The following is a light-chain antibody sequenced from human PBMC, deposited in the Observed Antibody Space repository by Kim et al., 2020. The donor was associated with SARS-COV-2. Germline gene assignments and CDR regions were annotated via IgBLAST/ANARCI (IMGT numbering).Light chain of an antibody. CDR1: NLGEKF. J-gene: IGLJ2*01. V-gene: IGLV3-1*01. Sequence: PGQAASLPCSGDNLGEKFVCWNQQKPGQSPLLVIYQDNNRPSGIPDRFSGSNSGNTATLTISGTQTMDASDYYCQAWDSRTSHVVFGGGTQLTVL. CDR3: QAWDSRTSHVV. CDR2: QDN.